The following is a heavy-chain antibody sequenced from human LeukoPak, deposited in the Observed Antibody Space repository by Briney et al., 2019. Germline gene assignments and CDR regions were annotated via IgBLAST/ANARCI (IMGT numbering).Heavy chain of an antibody. J-gene: IGHJ4*02. D-gene: IGHD6-19*01. Sequence: PGESLKISCKGSGYSFTSYWIDWVRQMPGKGLEWMGIIYPGDSDTRYSPSFQGQVTISADKSISTAYLQWSSLKASDTAMYYCARLLVGQWLVPSYFDYWGQGTLVTVSS. CDR2: IYPGDSDT. CDR3: ARLLVGQWLVPSYFDY. V-gene: IGHV5-51*01. CDR1: GYSFTSYW.